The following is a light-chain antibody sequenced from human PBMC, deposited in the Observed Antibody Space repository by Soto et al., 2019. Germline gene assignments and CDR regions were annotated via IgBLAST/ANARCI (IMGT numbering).Light chain of an antibody. Sequence: SPPALSSSPSARSALACGASQSISSYLAWYQQKPGQAPRLLLYGTSKRATGIPARFSGSGSGTDFTLTISSREPDAFAVYYCQQRRNWPTTRRFGQGTKVEIK. CDR1: QSISSY. V-gene: IGKV3-11*01. J-gene: IGKJ1*01. CDR3: QQRRNWPTTRR. CDR2: GTS.